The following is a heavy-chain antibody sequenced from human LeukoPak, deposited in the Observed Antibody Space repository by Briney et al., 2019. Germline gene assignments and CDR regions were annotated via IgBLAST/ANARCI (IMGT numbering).Heavy chain of an antibody. CDR2: INHSGST. J-gene: IGHJ3*02. Sequence: SETLSLTCAVYGGSFSGYYWSWIRQPPGKGLEWIGEINHSGSTNYNPSLKSRATISVDTSKNQFSLKLSSVTAADTAVYYCTRQQLVPGRAFDIWGQGTMVTVSS. D-gene: IGHD6-13*01. CDR3: TRQQLVPGRAFDI. V-gene: IGHV4-34*01. CDR1: GGSFSGYY.